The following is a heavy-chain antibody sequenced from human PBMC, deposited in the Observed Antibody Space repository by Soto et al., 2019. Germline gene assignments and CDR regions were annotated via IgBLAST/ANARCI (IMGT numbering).Heavy chain of an antibody. CDR1: GGSISSGDSY. Sequence: QVQLQESGPGLVKPSQTLSLTCTVTGGSISSGDSYWSWIRQPPGKGLEWIGYIYDSESTYYNPSLKSRVIISADTSKNQFSLKLSSVTAADTAVYYCARGGYDSGDFFDFWGQGTLVTVSS. J-gene: IGHJ4*02. D-gene: IGHD3-22*01. CDR2: IYDSEST. V-gene: IGHV4-30-4*01. CDR3: ARGGYDSGDFFDF.